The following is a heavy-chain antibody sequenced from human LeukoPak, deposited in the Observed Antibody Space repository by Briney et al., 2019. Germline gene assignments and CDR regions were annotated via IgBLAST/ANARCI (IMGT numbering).Heavy chain of an antibody. CDR1: GGSSSGYY. J-gene: IGHJ5*02. D-gene: IGHD2-2*01. CDR3: ARARPTDIVVVPAAEGWFDP. CDR2: INHSGST. V-gene: IGHV4-34*01. Sequence: SETLSLTCAVYGGSSSGYYWSWIRQPPGKGLEWIGEINHSGSTNYNPSLKSRVTISVDTSKNQFSLKLSSVTAADTAVYYCARARPTDIVVVPAAEGWFDPWGQGTLVTVSS.